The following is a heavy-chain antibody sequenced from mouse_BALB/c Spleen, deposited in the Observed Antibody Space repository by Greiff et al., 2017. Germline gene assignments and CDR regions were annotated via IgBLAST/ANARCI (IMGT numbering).Heavy chain of an antibody. Sequence: EVMLVESGGGLVKPGGSLKLSCAASGFTFSSYTMSWVRQTPEKRLEWVATISSGGSTIYYADTVKGRFTISRDNPKNTLFLQMTSLRSEDTAMYYCARWERPYAMDYWGQGTSVTVSS. CDR3: ARWERPYAMDY. CDR1: GFTFSSYT. V-gene: IGHV5-9-1*01. CDR2: ISSGGSTI. D-gene: IGHD4-1*01. J-gene: IGHJ4*01.